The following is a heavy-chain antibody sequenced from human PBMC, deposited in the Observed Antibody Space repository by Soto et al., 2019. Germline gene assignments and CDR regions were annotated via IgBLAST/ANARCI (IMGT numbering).Heavy chain of an antibody. CDR1: GFNLSGYA. CDR3: AKRDYNDSATFSPLFES. D-gene: IGHD3-22*01. J-gene: IGHJ4*02. CDR2: ITGDGHRT. Sequence: EVQLLESGGGLVQPGGSLRLSCTASGFNLSGYAMSWVRQSPGKELEWVAAITGDGHRTYYADSVEGRFTISRDNSKQTLVLQMNSLRTEDTAIYHCAKRDYNDSATFSPLFESWGQGVLVTVSS. V-gene: IGHV3-23*01.